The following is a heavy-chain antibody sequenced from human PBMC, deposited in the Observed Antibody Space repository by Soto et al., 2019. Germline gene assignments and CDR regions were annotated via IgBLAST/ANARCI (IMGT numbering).Heavy chain of an antibody. V-gene: IGHV4-59*01. J-gene: IGHJ4*02. CDR3: AREGVTGGWYLFDY. D-gene: IGHD6-19*01. CDR2: IYYSGST. Sequence: SSETLSLTCPVSGCSINSYYWSWIRQPPGKGLEWIGYIYYSGSTNYNPSLKSRVTISVDTSKNQFSLKLSSVTAADTAVYYCAREGVTGGWYLFDYWGRGTLVTVSS. CDR1: GCSINSYY.